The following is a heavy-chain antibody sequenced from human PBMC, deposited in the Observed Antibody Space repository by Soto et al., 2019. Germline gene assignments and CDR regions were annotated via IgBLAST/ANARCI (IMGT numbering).Heavy chain of an antibody. CDR2: VIPVFNTS. V-gene: IGHV1-69*01. J-gene: IGHJ4*02. CDR1: GGAFGRYS. CDR3: ARGDEMTAVTIFEY. Sequence: QVQLEQSGPEVKRPGTSVKVSCKASGGAFGRYSVSWVRQAPGQGLEWIGGVIPVFNTSNYSLKFQGRVAIFADLSTNTVFMELRSLRSEDTALYYWARGDEMTAVTIFEYWGQGTLVTFSS. D-gene: IGHD4-17*01.